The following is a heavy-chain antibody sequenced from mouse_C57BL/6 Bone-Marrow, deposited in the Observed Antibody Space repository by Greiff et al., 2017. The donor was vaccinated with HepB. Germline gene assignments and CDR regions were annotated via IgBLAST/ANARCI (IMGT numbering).Heavy chain of an antibody. Sequence: EVQLQESGPGLVKPSQSLSLTCSVTGYSITSGYYWNWIRQFPGNKLEWMGYISYDGSNNYNPSLKNRISITRDTSKNQFFLKLNSVTTEDTATYYCARGLPPYAMDYWGQGTSVTVSS. D-gene: IGHD2-2*01. V-gene: IGHV3-6*01. CDR2: ISYDGSN. CDR1: GYSITSGYY. J-gene: IGHJ4*01. CDR3: ARGLPPYAMDY.